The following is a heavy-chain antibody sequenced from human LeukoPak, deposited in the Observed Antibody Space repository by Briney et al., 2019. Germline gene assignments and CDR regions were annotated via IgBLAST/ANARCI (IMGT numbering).Heavy chain of an antibody. J-gene: IGHJ6*02. Sequence: GGSLRLSCAASGFTFSSYAMSWVRQAPGKGLEWVSAISGSGGSTYYADSVKGRFTISRDNSKNTLYLQMISLRAEATAVYYCAKGGEYCSGGSCYHWGGMDYYYGMDVWGQGTTVTVSS. V-gene: IGHV3-23*01. CDR3: AKGGEYCSGGSCYHWGGMDYYYGMDV. CDR1: GFTFSSYA. CDR2: ISGSGGST. D-gene: IGHD2-15*01.